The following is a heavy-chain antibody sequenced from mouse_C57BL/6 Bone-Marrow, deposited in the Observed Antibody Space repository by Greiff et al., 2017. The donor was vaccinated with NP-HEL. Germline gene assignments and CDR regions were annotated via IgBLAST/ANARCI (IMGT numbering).Heavy chain of an antibody. D-gene: IGHD1-1*01. V-gene: IGHV1-52*01. CDR3: ARPGDYGSSYWYFDV. CDR1: GYTFTSYW. CDR2: IDPSDSDT. J-gene: IGHJ1*03. Sequence: VQLQQPGAELVRPGSSVKLSCKASGYTFTSYWMHWVKQRPIQGLEWIGNIDPSDSDTHYNQKFKDKATLTVDKSSSTAYMQLSSLTSEDSAVYDCARPGDYGSSYWYFDVWGTGTTVTVSS.